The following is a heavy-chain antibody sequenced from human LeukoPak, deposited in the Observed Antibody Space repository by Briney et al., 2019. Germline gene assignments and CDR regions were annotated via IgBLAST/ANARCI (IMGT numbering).Heavy chain of an antibody. V-gene: IGHV1-69*04. J-gene: IGHJ5*02. D-gene: IGHD6-19*01. CDR3: ARIRLSSGGGWFDP. CDR1: GGTFSSYA. CDR2: IIPILGIA. Sequence: GASVKVSCKASGGTFSSYAISWVRQAPGQGLEWMGRIIPILGIANYAQKFQGRVTITADKSTSTTYMELSSLRSEDTAVYYCARIRLSSGGGWFDPWGQGTLVTVSS.